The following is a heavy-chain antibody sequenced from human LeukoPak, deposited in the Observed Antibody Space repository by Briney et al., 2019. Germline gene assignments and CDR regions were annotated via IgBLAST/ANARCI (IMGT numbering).Heavy chain of an antibody. J-gene: IGHJ5*02. CDR2: IYSGGST. V-gene: IGHV3-66*02. D-gene: IGHD2-2*01. CDR1: GFTVSSNY. CDR3: ARDRCSSTSCHNWFDP. Sequence: GGSLTLSCAASGFTVSSNYMSWVRQAPGKGLEWVSVIYSGGSTYYADSVKGRFTISRDNSKNKLYLQMNSLRAEDTAVYYCARDRCSSTSCHNWFDPWGQGTLVTVSS.